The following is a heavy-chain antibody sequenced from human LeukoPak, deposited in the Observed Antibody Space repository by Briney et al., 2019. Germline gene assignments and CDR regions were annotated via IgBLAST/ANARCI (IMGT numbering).Heavy chain of an antibody. CDR1: GGSISSYY. D-gene: IGHD5-12*01. CDR2: IYTSGST. V-gene: IGHV4-4*07. J-gene: IGHJ2*01. CDR3: ARGHSGYDYQGVVYWYFDL. Sequence: SETLSLTCTVSGGSISSYYWSWIRQPAGKGLEWIGRIYTSGSTNYNPSLKSRVTISVDTSKNQFSLKLSSVTAADTAVYYCARGHSGYDYQGVVYWYFDLWGRGTLVPVSS.